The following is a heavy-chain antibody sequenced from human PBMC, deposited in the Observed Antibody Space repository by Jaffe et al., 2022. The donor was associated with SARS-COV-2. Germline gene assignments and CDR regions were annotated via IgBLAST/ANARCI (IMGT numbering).Heavy chain of an antibody. J-gene: IGHJ3*02. CDR1: GFTFSSYA. V-gene: IGHV3-23*01. Sequence: EVQLLESGGGLVQPGGSLRLSCAASGFTFSSYAMSWVRQAPGKGLEWVSAISGSGGSTYYADSVKGRFTISRDNSKNTLYLQMNSLRAEDTAVYYCASKLGYCSGGSCWPGRKYLDAFDIWGQGTMVTVSS. D-gene: IGHD2-15*01. CDR3: ASKLGYCSGGSCWPGRKYLDAFDI. CDR2: ISGSGGST.